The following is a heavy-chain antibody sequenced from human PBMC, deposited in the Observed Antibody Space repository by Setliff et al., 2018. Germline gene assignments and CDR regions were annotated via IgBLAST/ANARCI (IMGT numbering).Heavy chain of an antibody. CDR2: IKPDGSGK. D-gene: IGHD3-3*01. CDR3: VRFRVFCSNGPYYYGMDV. CDR1: GFTFSDSW. J-gene: IGHJ6*04. Sequence: GGSLRLSCAASGFTFSDSWMSWVRQAPGEGLEWVVNIKPDGSGKDYVDSVEGRFTVSRDNVKNSLYLQMNSLRGEDTAVFYCVRFRVFCSNGPYYYGMDVWGEGTTVTVSS. V-gene: IGHV3-7*01.